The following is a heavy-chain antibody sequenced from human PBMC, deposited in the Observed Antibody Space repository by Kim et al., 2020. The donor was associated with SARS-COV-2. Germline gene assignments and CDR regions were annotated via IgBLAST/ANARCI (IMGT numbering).Heavy chain of an antibody. J-gene: IGHJ6*03. Sequence: SVKVSCKASGGTFSSYAISWVRQAPGQGLEWMGRIIPILGMANYAQKFQGRVTITADKSTSTAYMELSSLRSEDTAVYYCARDRRYSKGLFSLGYYYMDVWGKGTTVTVSS. V-gene: IGHV1-69*04. D-gene: IGHD4-4*01. CDR2: IIPILGMA. CDR1: GGTFSSYA. CDR3: ARDRRYSKGLFSLGYYYMDV.